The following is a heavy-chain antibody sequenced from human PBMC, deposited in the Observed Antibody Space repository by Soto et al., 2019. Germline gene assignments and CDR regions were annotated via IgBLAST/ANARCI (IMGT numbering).Heavy chain of an antibody. Sequence: GASVKVSCKASGGTFSSYAISWVRQAPGQGLEWMGGIIPIFGTANYAQKFQGRVTITADESTSTAYMELSSLRSEDTAVYYCARDGGRYCSSTSCHNWFDPWGQGTLVTV. V-gene: IGHV1-69*13. CDR3: ARDGGRYCSSTSCHNWFDP. CDR1: GGTFSSYA. CDR2: IIPIFGTA. D-gene: IGHD2-2*01. J-gene: IGHJ5*02.